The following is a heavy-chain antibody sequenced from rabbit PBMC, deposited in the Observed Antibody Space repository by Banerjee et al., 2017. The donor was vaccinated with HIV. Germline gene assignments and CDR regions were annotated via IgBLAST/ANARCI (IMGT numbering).Heavy chain of an antibody. Sequence: QSLQESGGGLFQPGGSLALTCKASGFSFSNGYVMCWVRQAPGKGLEWIACINTISGDTVYATWAKGRFTISKTSSTTVTLQMTSLTAADTATYFCARGYWTDGLHLWGPGTLVTVS. CDR3: ARGYWTDGLHL. D-gene: IGHD1-1*01. V-gene: IGHV1S40*01. J-gene: IGHJ6*01. CDR1: GFSFSNGYV. CDR2: INTISGDT.